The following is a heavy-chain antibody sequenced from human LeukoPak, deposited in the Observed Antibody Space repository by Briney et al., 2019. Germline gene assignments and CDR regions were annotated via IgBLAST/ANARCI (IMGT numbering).Heavy chain of an antibody. CDR3: AKIANFYDSSGFYG. CDR2: ISGSGKFP. J-gene: IGHJ4*02. V-gene: IGHV3-23*01. Sequence: PGGSLRLSCAASGFTFSSYAMTWVRQAPGKGLEWVSVISGSGKFPSYADSVKGRFTISRNNAKNTLYRQMNSLEAEDKAMYYCAKIANFYDSSGFYGWGQGTLVTVSS. CDR1: GFTFSSYA. D-gene: IGHD3-22*01.